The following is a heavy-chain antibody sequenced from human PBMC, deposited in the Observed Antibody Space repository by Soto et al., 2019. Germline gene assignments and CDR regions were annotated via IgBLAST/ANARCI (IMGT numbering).Heavy chain of an antibody. D-gene: IGHD6-13*01. J-gene: IGHJ6*03. CDR3: ARGFGSSSWLPGDYYYYYMDV. V-gene: IGHV3-7*01. CDR2: IKQDGSEK. CDR1: GFTFSSYW. Sequence: GGSLRLSCAASGFTFSSYWMSWVRQAPGKGLEWVANIKQDGSEKYYVDSVKGRFTISRDNAKNSLYLQMNSLRAEDTAVYYCARGFGSSSWLPGDYYYYYMDVWGKGTTVTVSS.